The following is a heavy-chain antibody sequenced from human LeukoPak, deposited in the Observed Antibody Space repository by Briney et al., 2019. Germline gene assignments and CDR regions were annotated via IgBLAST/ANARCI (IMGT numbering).Heavy chain of an antibody. CDR1: GFTFSTYG. V-gene: IGHV3-30*02. Sequence: TGGSLRLSCVASGFTFSTYGMHWVRQAPGKGLEWVALIPYYGTNKYYADSVKGRFTISRDNSKNTLYLQMNSLRVEDTAVYYCAKDESRYCGGGSCYPTAYSGQGTLVTVSS. J-gene: IGHJ4*02. CDR2: IPYYGTNK. CDR3: AKDESRYCGGGSCYPTAY. D-gene: IGHD2-15*01.